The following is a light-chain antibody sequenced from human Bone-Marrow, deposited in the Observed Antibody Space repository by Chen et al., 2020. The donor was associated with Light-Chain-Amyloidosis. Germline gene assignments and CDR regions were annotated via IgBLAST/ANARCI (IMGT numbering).Light chain of an antibody. CDR1: NIGSTS. Sequence: YVLTQPSSVSVAPAQTATIACGGNNIGSTSVHWYQQTPGQAPLLVVYDDSDRPSGIPERLSGSNSRNTATLTISRVEAGDEADYYCQVWDRSSDRPVFGGGTKLTVL. CDR2: DDS. V-gene: IGLV3-21*02. CDR3: QVWDRSSDRPV. J-gene: IGLJ3*02.